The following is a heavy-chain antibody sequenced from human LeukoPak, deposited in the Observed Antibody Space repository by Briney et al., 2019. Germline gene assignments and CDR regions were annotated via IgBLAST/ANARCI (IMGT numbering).Heavy chain of an antibody. J-gene: IGHJ4*02. Sequence: PGGSLRLSCAASGFTFSSYSMNWVRQAPGKGLEWVSSISSSSSYIYYADSVKGRFTISRDNAKNSLYLQMNSLRAEDTAVYYCARDGGYSSGWVDYWGQGTLVTVSS. CDR1: GFTFSSYS. CDR3: ARDGGYSSGWVDY. CDR2: ISSSSSYI. V-gene: IGHV3-21*01. D-gene: IGHD6-19*01.